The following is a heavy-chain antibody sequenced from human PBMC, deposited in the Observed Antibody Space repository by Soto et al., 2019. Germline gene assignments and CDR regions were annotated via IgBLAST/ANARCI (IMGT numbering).Heavy chain of an antibody. V-gene: IGHV1-69*06. D-gene: IGHD4-4*01. CDR1: GGTFSSYA. J-gene: IGHJ6*02. CDR3: ARRVDSNAKFLSYYYGMDV. CDR2: IIPIFGTA. Sequence: GASVKVSCKASGGTFSSYAISWVRQAPGQGLEWMGGIIPIFGTANYAQKFQGRVTITADKSTSTAYMELSSLRSEDTAVYYCARRVDSNAKFLSYYYGMDVWGQGTTVTVSS.